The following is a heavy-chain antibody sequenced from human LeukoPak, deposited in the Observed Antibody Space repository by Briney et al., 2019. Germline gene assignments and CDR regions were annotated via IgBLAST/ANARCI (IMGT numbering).Heavy chain of an antibody. V-gene: IGHV3-23*01. Sequence: GGSLRLSCAASGFRFTDYSMSWVRQAPGKGLEWVAGLGRSGEYKYYADSVKGRFTISRDNAKNSLYLQMNSLRAEDTALYYCAKGSSWYDFDYWGQGTLVTVSS. D-gene: IGHD6-13*01. CDR1: GFRFTDYS. J-gene: IGHJ4*02. CDR2: LGRSGEYK. CDR3: AKGSSWYDFDY.